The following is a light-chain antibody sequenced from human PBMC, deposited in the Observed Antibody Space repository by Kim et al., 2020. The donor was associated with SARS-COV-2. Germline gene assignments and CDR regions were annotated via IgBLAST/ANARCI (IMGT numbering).Light chain of an antibody. CDR1: HDINNK. J-gene: IGKJ1*01. CDR3: QHYNGYPWT. V-gene: IGKV1-16*01. CDR2: AAS. Sequence: DIQMTQSPSSLSASVGDRVTITCRASHDINNKLVWFQQKPGKAPKSLIYAASNLQSGVPSRFSGSGFGADFTLTISSLQPEDFATYYCQHYNGYPWTFGQGTKVDIK.